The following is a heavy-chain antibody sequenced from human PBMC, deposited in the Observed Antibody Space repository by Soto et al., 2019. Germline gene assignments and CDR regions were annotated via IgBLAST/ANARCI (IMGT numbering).Heavy chain of an antibody. Sequence: GASVKVSCKASGYTFTGYYMHWVRQAPGQGLEWMGWINPNSGGTNYAQKFQGWVTMTRDTSISTAYMELSRLRSDDTAVYYCARRSTLSYHAIDVWGQGTTVTVSS. CDR1: GYTFTGYY. D-gene: IGHD1-26*01. CDR3: ARRSTLSYHAIDV. CDR2: INPNSGGT. J-gene: IGHJ6*02. V-gene: IGHV1-2*04.